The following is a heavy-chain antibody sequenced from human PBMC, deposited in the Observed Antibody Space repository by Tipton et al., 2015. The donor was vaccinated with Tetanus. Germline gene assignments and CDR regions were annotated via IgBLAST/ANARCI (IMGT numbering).Heavy chain of an antibody. J-gene: IGHJ5*02. D-gene: IGHD6-19*01. Sequence: GLVKPSETLSPTCEVSGGSSSSFYWSWIRQSPGGGLEWIGEINQRGTTYNPSLNRRATISVDSSATHLSLNITSLTAADTAVYYCAVLPKHWLAPRGAPWGQGILVTVSS. V-gene: IGHV4-34*01. CDR3: AVLPKHWLAPRGAP. CDR1: GGSSSSFY. CDR2: INQRGT.